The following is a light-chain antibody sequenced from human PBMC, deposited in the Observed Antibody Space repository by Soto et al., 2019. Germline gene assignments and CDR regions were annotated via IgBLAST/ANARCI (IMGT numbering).Light chain of an antibody. Sequence: EIVLTQSPGTLSLSPGDRATLSCRASQIISSAYLAWYQQRPGQAPRLLIYASSSRATGIPDRFSGSGSGTDVTLTISRLEPEDFAVYYCQQCGSSLPWMCGQGTKVEMK. CDR2: ASS. CDR3: QQCGSSLPWM. CDR1: QIISSAY. J-gene: IGKJ1*01. V-gene: IGKV3-20*01.